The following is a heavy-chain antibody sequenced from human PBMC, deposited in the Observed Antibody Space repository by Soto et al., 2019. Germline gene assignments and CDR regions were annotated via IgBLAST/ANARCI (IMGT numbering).Heavy chain of an antibody. V-gene: IGHV3-7*01. CDR1: GFTFSNYW. J-gene: IGHJ4*02. D-gene: IGHD3-10*01. CDR3: ARVEGGYYGSGSYGFDY. CDR2: IKQGGSEK. Sequence: EVQLVESGGGLVQPGGSLSLSCAASGFTFSNYWMTWVRQAPGKGLEWVANIKQGGSEKYYVDSVKGRSTISRDNAKNSVDLHMDSLRVEDTAVYYCARVEGGYYGSGSYGFDYWGQGSLVTVSS.